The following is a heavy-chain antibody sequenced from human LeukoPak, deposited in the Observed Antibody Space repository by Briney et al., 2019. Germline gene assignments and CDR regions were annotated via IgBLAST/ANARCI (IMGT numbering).Heavy chain of an antibody. J-gene: IGHJ4*02. CDR1: GGSINSDY. V-gene: IGHV4-59*08. Sequence: SETLSLTCTVSGGSINSDYWSWIRQPPGKGLEWIGYIYYSGSTTYNPSLKSRVTISVDTSKRHFSLMLSSVTAADTAVYYCARQPHYYGSGRSGPFDYWGQGTLVTVSS. CDR2: IYYSGST. D-gene: IGHD3-10*01. CDR3: ARQPHYYGSGRSGPFDY.